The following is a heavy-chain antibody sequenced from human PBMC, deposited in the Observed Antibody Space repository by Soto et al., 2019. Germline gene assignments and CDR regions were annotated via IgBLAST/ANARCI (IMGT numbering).Heavy chain of an antibody. V-gene: IGHV4-39*07. CDR3: ASEPKWGYSSSWYDAFDI. J-gene: IGHJ3*02. Sequence: SETLSLTCTVSGGSISSSSYYWGWIRQPPGKGLEWIGSIYYSGSTYYNPSLKSRVTISVDTSKNQFSLKLSSVTAADTAVYYCASEPKWGYSSSWYDAFDIWGQGTMVTVSS. CDR2: IYYSGST. CDR1: GGSISSSSYY. D-gene: IGHD6-13*01.